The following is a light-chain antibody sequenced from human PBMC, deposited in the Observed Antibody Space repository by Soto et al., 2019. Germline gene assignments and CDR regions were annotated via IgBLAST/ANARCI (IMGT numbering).Light chain of an antibody. CDR2: AAS. CDR3: QQINSYPIT. Sequence: DIQLTQSPSFLSASVGDRVTITCRASQGINSYLAWYQQKPGKVPKLLIYAASTLQSRVPSRFSGSGSGTEFTLTISSLQPEDFATYYCQQINSYPITFGQGTRLEI. V-gene: IGKV1-9*01. CDR1: QGINSY. J-gene: IGKJ5*01.